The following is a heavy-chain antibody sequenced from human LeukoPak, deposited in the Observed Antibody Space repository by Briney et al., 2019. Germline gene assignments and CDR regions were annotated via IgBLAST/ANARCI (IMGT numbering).Heavy chain of an antibody. D-gene: IGHD1/OR15-1a*01. J-gene: IGHJ4*02. CDR2: INHSGST. CDR1: GGSFSGYY. CDR3: ARRSGTGISSY. V-gene: IGHV4-34*01. Sequence: SETLSLTCAVYGGSFSGYYWSWIRQPPGRGLEWIGEINHSGSTNYNPSLKSRVTISVDTSKNQFPLKLSSVTAADTAVYYCARRSGTGISSYWGQGTLVTVSS.